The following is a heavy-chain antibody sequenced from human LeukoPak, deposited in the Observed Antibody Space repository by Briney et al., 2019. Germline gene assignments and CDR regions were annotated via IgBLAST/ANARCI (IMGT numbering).Heavy chain of an antibody. CDR3: AKGPLRGTAAAIGY. CDR2: ISYDGRNK. D-gene: IGHD2-2*01. J-gene: IGHJ4*02. Sequence: GGSLRLSCAASGFTFNNYGMHWVRQAPGKGLEWVAVISYDGRNKHYPDSVKGRFTISRDISTDTLWLQMDSLRTEDTTVYYCAKGPLRGTAAAIGYWGQGTLVTVSS. CDR1: GFTFNNYG. V-gene: IGHV3-30*18.